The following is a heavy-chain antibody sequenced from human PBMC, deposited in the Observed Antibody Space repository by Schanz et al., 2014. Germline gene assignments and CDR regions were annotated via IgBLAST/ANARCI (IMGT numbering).Heavy chain of an antibody. J-gene: IGHJ6*02. CDR2: ISGGGGST. D-gene: IGHD2-2*02. CDR1: GFTFSGYA. CDR3: AKHLYQYNYYGMDV. V-gene: IGHV3-23*04. Sequence: EVQLVESGGGLVQPGGSLRLSCAASGFTFSGYAMSWVRQAPGKGLEWVSSISGGGGSTRYGDSLRGRFYISRDNSKNTLSLQLNSLRADDTAVYYCAKHLYQYNYYGMDVWGQGTTVIVSS.